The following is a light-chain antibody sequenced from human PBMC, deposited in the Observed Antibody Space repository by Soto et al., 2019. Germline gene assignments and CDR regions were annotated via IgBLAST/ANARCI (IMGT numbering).Light chain of an antibody. Sequence: DIQMTQSPSSMSASVGDRVTITCRASQGIDNWLAWYQQKPGKAPKILIYSASTLQSGVPSRFSGSGSGTDVTLTISSLQPEDFATYFCQRTNSFPPYTFGQGTKLEIK. CDR1: QGIDNW. CDR2: SAS. V-gene: IGKV1-12*01. J-gene: IGKJ2*01. CDR3: QRTNSFPPYT.